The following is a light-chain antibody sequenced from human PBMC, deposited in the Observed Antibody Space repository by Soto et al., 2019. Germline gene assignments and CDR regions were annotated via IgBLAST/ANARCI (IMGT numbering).Light chain of an antibody. CDR2: GAS. CDR1: QSVSNNY. CDR3: QQYGSSGT. J-gene: IGKJ1*01. Sequence: IALTPSPRPLSLPPGGRAPLSCRASQSVSNNYLAWYQQKPGQAPRLLIYGASNRATGIPDRFSGSGSGTDFTLTSSRLEPEDFAVYYCQQYGSSGTFGQGTKVAIK. V-gene: IGKV3-20*01.